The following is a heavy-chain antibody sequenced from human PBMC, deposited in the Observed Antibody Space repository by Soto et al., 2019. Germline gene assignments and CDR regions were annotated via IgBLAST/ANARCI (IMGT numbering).Heavy chain of an antibody. J-gene: IGHJ4*02. Sequence: EVQLVESGGGLVQPGGSLRLSCAASGFTFTSYTMNWVRQAPGKGLEWVSSISSTTNYIYYADSMKGRFTVSRDNAKNSDHLEISSPSADDTAVYYCTRESADLTSNFDYWGQGTLVTVSS. CDR3: TRESADLTSNFDY. CDR2: ISSTTNYI. V-gene: IGHV3-21*01. CDR1: GFTFTSYT.